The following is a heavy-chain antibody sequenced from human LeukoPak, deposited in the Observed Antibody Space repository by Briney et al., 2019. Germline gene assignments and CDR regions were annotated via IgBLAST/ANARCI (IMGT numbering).Heavy chain of an antibody. CDR3: AKDHRNDFWSGFHP. J-gene: IGHJ5*02. Sequence: GGSLRLSCAASGFTFNTYSMTWVRQAPGKGLEWVAFIRYDGSNKYYADSVKGRFTISRDNSKNTLYLQMNSLRAEDTAVYYCAKDHRNDFWSGFHPWGQGTLVTVSS. CDR2: IRYDGSNK. V-gene: IGHV3-30*02. CDR1: GFTFNTYS. D-gene: IGHD3-3*01.